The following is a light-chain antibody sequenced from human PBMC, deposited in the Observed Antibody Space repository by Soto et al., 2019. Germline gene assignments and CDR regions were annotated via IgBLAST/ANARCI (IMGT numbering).Light chain of an antibody. CDR3: QQYKTYWT. CDR1: QSISTW. V-gene: IGKV1-5*02. Sequence: DIQMTQSPSTLSASVGDRVTIICRASQSISTWLAWYQQKPGKAPKLLMYDASRLESGVPSRFSGSGSWTEFTLTISSLQPDDFATYYCQQYKTYWTFGQGTKVEIK. J-gene: IGKJ1*01. CDR2: DAS.